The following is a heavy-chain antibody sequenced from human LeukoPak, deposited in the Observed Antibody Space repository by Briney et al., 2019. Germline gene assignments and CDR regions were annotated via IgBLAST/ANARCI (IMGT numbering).Heavy chain of an antibody. V-gene: IGHV1-2*02. CDR3: ARGWEYSSSY. Sequence: GASVKVSCKASGYTFTDYYIHWVRQAPGQGLEWMGWINPNTGGTNYAQKFQGRVTMTRDTSISTAYMELSRLRSDDTAVYYCARGWEYSSSYWGQGTLVTVSS. D-gene: IGHD6-13*01. CDR1: GYTFTDYY. CDR2: INPNTGGT. J-gene: IGHJ4*02.